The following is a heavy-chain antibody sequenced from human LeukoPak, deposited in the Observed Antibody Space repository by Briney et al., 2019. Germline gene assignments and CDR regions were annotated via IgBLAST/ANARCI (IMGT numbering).Heavy chain of an antibody. Sequence: PGGSLRLSCAASGFTFSSYEMNWVRQAPGKGLEWVSYVSSSGSTIYYADSVKGRFTISRDNAKNSLYLQMNSLRAEDTAVYYCAREEPYGMDVWGKGTTVTVSS. CDR3: AREEPYGMDV. V-gene: IGHV3-48*03. D-gene: IGHD1-14*01. CDR1: GFTFSSYE. CDR2: VSSSGSTI. J-gene: IGHJ6*04.